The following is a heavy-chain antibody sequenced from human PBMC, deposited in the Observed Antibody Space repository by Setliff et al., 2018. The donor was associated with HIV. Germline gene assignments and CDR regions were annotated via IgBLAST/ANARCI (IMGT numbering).Heavy chain of an antibody. Sequence: TGGSLRLSCAASGFTFDDYAMHWVRQPPGKGLEWVSGISWNSGSMNYADSVKGRFAISRDNAKNFLYLQMNNLRPEDTAFYYCAERAGVSGTWYGGPFDIWGQGTTVTGSS. CDR3: AERAGVSGTWYGGPFDI. D-gene: IGHD1-26*01. CDR2: ISWNSGSM. CDR1: GFTFDDYA. V-gene: IGHV3-9*01. J-gene: IGHJ3*02.